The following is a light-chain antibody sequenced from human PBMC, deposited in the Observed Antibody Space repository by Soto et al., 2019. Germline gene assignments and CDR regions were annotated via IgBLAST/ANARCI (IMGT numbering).Light chain of an antibody. Sequence: QSVLTQPASVSGSPGQSITISCTGTSSDVGGYNYVSWYQQHPGKAPKVMIYDVSKRPSGISNRFSASKSGNTASLTISGLQIEDEADYYCSSYTSGSTRVVFGGGTKLTVL. J-gene: IGLJ2*01. V-gene: IGLV2-14*03. CDR2: DVS. CDR1: SSDVGGYNY. CDR3: SSYTSGSTRVV.